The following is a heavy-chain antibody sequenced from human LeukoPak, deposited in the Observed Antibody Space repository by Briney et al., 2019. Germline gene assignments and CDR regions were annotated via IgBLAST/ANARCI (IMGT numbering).Heavy chain of an antibody. Sequence: SVKVSCXASGGTFSSYAISWVRQAPGQGLEWMGGIIPIFGTANYAQKFQGRVTITTDESTSTAYMELSSLRSEDTAVYYCARAKVGATLSFDYWGQGTLVTVSS. J-gene: IGHJ4*02. CDR1: GGTFSSYA. V-gene: IGHV1-69*05. D-gene: IGHD1-26*01. CDR2: IIPIFGTA. CDR3: ARAKVGATLSFDY.